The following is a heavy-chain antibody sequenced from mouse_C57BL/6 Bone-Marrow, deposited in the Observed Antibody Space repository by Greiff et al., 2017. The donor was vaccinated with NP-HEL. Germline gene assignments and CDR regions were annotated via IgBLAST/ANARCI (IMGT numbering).Heavy chain of an antibody. V-gene: IGHV1-81*01. CDR1: GYTFTSYG. CDR2: IYPRSGNT. D-gene: IGHD6-1*01. Sequence: LVESGAELARPGASVKLSCKASGYTFTSYGISWVKQRTGQGLEWIGEIYPRSGNTYSNEKFKGKATLTADKSSSTAYMELRSLTSEDSAVYFCARLNVQCYAMDYWGQGTSVTVSS. CDR3: ARLNVQCYAMDY. J-gene: IGHJ4*01.